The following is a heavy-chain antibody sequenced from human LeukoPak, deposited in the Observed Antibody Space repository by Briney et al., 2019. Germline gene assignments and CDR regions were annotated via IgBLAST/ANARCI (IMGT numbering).Heavy chain of an antibody. CDR3: ARSGPQFWFDP. J-gene: IGHJ5*02. CDR2: INPSGGST. Sequence: ASVKVSCKASGYTFTSYYTHWVRQAPGQGLEWMGIINPSGGSTSYAQKFQGRVTMTRDTSTSTVYMELSSLRSEDTAVYYCARSGPQFWFDPWGQGTLVTVSS. D-gene: IGHD3-10*01. V-gene: IGHV1-46*01. CDR1: GYTFTSYY.